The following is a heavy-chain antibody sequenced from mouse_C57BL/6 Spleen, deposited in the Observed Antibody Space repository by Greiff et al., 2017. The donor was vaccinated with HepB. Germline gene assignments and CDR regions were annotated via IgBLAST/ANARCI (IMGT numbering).Heavy chain of an antibody. D-gene: IGHD1-1*01. CDR3: ARGFTTVVGANWYFDV. CDR2: IDPSDSYT. V-gene: IGHV1-50*01. CDR1: GYTFTSYW. J-gene: IGHJ1*03. Sequence: VQLQQPGAELVKPGASVKLSCKASGYTFTSYWMQWVKQRPGQGLEWIGEIDPSDSYTNYNQKFKGKATLTVDTSSSTAYMQLSSLTSEDSAVYYCARGFTTVVGANWYFDVWGTGTTVTVSS.